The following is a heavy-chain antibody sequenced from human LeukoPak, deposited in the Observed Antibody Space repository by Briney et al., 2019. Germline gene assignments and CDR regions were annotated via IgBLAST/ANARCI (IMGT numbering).Heavy chain of an antibody. CDR3: ARERTGGPYYFDY. CDR2: ISSSSSTI. D-gene: IGHD3-10*01. Sequence: GGSLRLSCAASRFTFSSYSMNWVRQAPGKGLEWVSYISSSSSTIYYADSVKGRFTISRDNAKNSLYLQMNSLRAEDTAVYYCARERTGGPYYFDYWGQGTLVTVSS. J-gene: IGHJ4*02. V-gene: IGHV3-48*01. CDR1: RFTFSSYS.